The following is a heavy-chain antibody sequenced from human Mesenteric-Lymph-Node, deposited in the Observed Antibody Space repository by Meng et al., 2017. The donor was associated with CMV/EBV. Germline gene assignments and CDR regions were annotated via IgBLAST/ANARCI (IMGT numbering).Heavy chain of an antibody. CDR1: GYIFTGYY. J-gene: IGHJ4*02. Sequence: ASVKVSCKASGYIFTGYYMHWVRQAPGQGLEWMGIINPSGGSTSYAQKFQGRVTMTRDTSTSTVYMELSSLRSEDTAVYYCARDKGYYYDSSGYYDYWGQGTLVTVSS. V-gene: IGHV1-46*01. CDR2: INPSGGST. CDR3: ARDKGYYYDSSGYYDY. D-gene: IGHD3-22*01.